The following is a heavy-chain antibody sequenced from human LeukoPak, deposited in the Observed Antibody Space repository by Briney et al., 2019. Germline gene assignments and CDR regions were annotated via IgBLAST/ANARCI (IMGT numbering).Heavy chain of an antibody. CDR3: ARDRRTLGYCSGCSCYSTNTQGPFDP. Sequence: SETLSLTCAVYGGSFSGSYWSWIRQPPGKGLEWIGEINHSGGTNYNPSLKSRVTISVDTSKNQFSLKLSSVTAADTAVYYCARDRRTLGYCSGCSCYSTNTQGPFDPWGQGTLVTVSS. V-gene: IGHV4-34*01. D-gene: IGHD2-15*01. J-gene: IGHJ5*02. CDR2: INHSGGT. CDR1: GGSFSGSY.